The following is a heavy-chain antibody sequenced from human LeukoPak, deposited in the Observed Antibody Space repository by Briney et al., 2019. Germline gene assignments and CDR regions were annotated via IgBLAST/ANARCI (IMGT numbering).Heavy chain of an antibody. D-gene: IGHD3-9*01. J-gene: IGHJ6*02. CDR1: GFTFSSYS. Sequence: GGSLRLSCVASGFTFSSYSMNWVRQAPGKGLEWVSYISSSSSTIYYADSVKGRFTISRDNAKNSLYLQMNSLRDEDTAVYYCARDRALTVLDYYYGMDVWGRGTTVTVSS. CDR3: ARDRALTVLDYYYGMDV. V-gene: IGHV3-48*02. CDR2: ISSSSSTI.